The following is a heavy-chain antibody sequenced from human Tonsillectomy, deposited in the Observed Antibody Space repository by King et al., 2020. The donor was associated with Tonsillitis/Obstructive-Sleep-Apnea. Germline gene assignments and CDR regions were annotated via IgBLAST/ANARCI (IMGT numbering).Heavy chain of an antibody. CDR1: GSPLNVIP. Sequence: VQLVESGGGVVQPGGPWNPSCAPPGSPLNVIPLTWSGQPPGRVLNGSLLLIGVGVAKSNATSLKGRFTISKDNSKNSLYLQMNSLRTEDTALYYCAKDIRSLDYGGNSMAIDYWGQGTLVTVSS. CDR2: LIGVGVA. D-gene: IGHD4-23*01. V-gene: IGHV3-43*01. J-gene: IGHJ4*02. CDR3: AKDIRSLDYGGNSMAIDY.